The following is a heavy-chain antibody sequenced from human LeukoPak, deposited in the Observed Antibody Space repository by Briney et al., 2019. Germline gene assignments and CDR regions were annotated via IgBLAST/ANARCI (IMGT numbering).Heavy chain of an antibody. CDR3: AKDVVDFWSGFDY. CDR2: ISGSGGST. D-gene: IGHD3-3*01. V-gene: IGHV3-23*01. Sequence: GGSLRLSCAASGFTFSSYAMSWVRKPPGKGRGGVSAISGSGGSTYYADSVKGRFTISRDNSKNTLYLQMNSLRAEDTAVYYCAKDVVDFWSGFDYWGQGTLVTVSS. CDR1: GFTFSSYA. J-gene: IGHJ4*02.